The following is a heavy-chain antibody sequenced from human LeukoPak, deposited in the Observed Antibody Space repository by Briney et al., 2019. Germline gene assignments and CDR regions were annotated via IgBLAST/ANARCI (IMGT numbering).Heavy chain of an antibody. CDR2: IYYSGST. D-gene: IGHD3-9*01. CDR3: ARSGYHDILRLRFYYYGMDV. V-gene: IGHV4-59*01. Sequence: SETLSLTCTVSGGSISSYYWSWIRQPPGKGLEWIGYIYYSGSTNYNPSLKSRVTISVDTSKNQFSLKLSSVTAADTAVYYCARSGYHDILRLRFYYYGMDVWGQGTTVTVSS. J-gene: IGHJ6*02. CDR1: GGSISSYY.